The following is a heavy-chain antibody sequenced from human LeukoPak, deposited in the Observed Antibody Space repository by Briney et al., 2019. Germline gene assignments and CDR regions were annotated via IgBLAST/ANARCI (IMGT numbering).Heavy chain of an antibody. V-gene: IGHV4-38-2*02. J-gene: IGHJ5*02. D-gene: IGHD2-15*01. Sequence: SETLSLTGTVSGYSISSGYYWGWIRQPPGKGLEWIGSIYHSGSTNYNPSLNSRVTISVDTSKNQFSLKLSSVTAADTAVYYCARVDGSCSGDSCPSGNWFDPWGQGTLVTVSS. CDR3: ARVDGSCSGDSCPSGNWFDP. CDR1: GYSISSGYY. CDR2: IYHSGST.